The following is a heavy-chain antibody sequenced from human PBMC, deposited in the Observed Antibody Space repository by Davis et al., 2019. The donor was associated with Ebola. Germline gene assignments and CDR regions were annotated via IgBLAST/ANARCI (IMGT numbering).Heavy chain of an antibody. CDR2: FDPEDGET. CDR1: GYTLTELS. V-gene: IGHV1-24*01. D-gene: IGHD3-22*01. CDR3: AKQESLYGSSDY. J-gene: IGHJ4*02. Sequence: ASVKVSCKVSGYTLTELSMHWVRQAPGKGLEWMGGFDPEDGETIYAQKFQGRVTMTEDTSTDTAYMELSSLRSEDTAVYYCAKQESLYGSSDYWGQGTLVTVSS.